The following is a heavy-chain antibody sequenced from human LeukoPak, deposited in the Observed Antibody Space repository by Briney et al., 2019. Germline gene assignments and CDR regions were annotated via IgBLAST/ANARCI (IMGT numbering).Heavy chain of an antibody. V-gene: IGHV3-23*01. CDR2: ISYDGMNA. D-gene: IGHD6-19*01. J-gene: IGHJ5*02. CDR3: AKDGAQYSSGPGCDP. CDR1: GLHFSGTA. Sequence: GGSLRLSCAASGLHFSGTAMSWVRQAPGKGPEWVSAISYDGMNAYYADSVKGRFTISRDNSKKTVSLEVSSLTADDTGVYYCAKDGAQYSSGPGCDPRGQGALVTVS.